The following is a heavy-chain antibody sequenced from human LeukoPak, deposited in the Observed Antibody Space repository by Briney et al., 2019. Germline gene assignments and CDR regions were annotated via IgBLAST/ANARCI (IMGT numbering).Heavy chain of an antibody. CDR1: GYTFTGYY. CDR3: ARNLWFGESSDAFDM. J-gene: IGHJ3*02. V-gene: IGHV1-2*02. D-gene: IGHD3-10*01. Sequence: ASVKVSCKASGYTFTGYYMHWVRQAPGQGLEWMGWINPNSGGTNYAQKFQGRVTMTRDTSISTAYMDMSSLRSDDAAVYYCARNLWFGESSDAFDMWGQGTMVTVSS. CDR2: INPNSGGT.